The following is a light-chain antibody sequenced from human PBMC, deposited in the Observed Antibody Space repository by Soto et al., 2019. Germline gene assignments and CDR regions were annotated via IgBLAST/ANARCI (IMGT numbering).Light chain of an antibody. CDR1: FNDVGGYNY. Sequence: QSVLTQPPSASGSPGQSVTISCTGTFNDVGGYNYVSWYQQHPGKAPKVIIYEVAKRPSGVSARFSGSQSGDTASLTISGLQAADEAYYYCCSRLFGGGTKLTVL. J-gene: IGLJ2*01. CDR2: EVA. CDR3: CSRL. V-gene: IGLV2-8*01.